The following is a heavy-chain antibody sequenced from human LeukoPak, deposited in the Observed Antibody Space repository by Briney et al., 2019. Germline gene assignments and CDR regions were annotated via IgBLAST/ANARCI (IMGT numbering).Heavy chain of an antibody. V-gene: IGHV4-61*08. CDR3: ARGSVQYYFDY. Sequence: SETLSLTCTVSGGSISSGDYYWSWIRQPPGKGLEWIGYIYYSGSTNYNPSLKSRVTISVDTSKNQFSLKLSSVTAADTAVYYCARGSVQYYFDYWGQGTLVTVSS. D-gene: IGHD3-10*01. CDR2: IYYSGST. CDR1: GGSISSGDYY. J-gene: IGHJ4*02.